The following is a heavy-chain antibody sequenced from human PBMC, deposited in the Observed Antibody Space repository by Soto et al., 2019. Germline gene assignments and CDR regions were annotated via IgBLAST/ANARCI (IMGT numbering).Heavy chain of an antibody. J-gene: IGHJ4*02. CDR3: AKGRYFDSSGGCANN. D-gene: IGHD3-22*01. CDR2: ISGSGHAT. Sequence: EVKLLESGGGLVPPGASARLSCLTSGFIFDNYAMSWVRQSPGRRLEWVAAISGSGHATYYTQSVQGRFIISRDKYKKTVFLQMNTLRAEDPAVYYCAKGRYFDSSGGCANNWGLGTLVSSSS. CDR1: GFIFDNYA. V-gene: IGHV3-23*01.